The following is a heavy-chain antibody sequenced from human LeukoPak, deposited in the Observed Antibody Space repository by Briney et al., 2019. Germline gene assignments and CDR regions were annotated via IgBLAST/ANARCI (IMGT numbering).Heavy chain of an antibody. J-gene: IGHJ4*02. V-gene: IGHV3-48*03. CDR2: TTGSTSTI. D-gene: IGHD2-15*01. CDR3: ARGVYCSGGSCYFDY. Sequence: GGSLRLSCAASGFTFSSYETNWVRQAPGKGLEWVSYTTGSTSTIYYADSVKGRFTISRDNAKNSLYLQMNSLRAEDTAVYYCARGVYCSGGSCYFDYWGQGTLVTVSS. CDR1: GFTFSSYE.